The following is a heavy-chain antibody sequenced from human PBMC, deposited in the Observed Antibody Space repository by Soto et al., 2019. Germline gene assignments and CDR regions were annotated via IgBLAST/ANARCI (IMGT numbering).Heavy chain of an antibody. CDR1: GFTFSDYY. J-gene: IGHJ6*03. CDR2: ISSSGSTI. D-gene: IGHD2-2*01. V-gene: IGHV3-11*01. Sequence: QVQLVESGGGLVKPGGSLRLSCAASGFTFSDYYMSWIRQAPGKGLEWVSYISSSGSTIYYADSVKGRFTISRDNAKNSLYLQMNSLRAEDTAVYYCAKAGGYCSSTSCYFYYYYMDVWGKGTTVTVSS. CDR3: AKAGGYCSSTSCYFYYYYMDV.